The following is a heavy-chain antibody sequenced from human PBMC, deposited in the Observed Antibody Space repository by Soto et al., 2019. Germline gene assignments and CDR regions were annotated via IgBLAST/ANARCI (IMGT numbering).Heavy chain of an antibody. J-gene: IGHJ4*02. V-gene: IGHV3-30*03. D-gene: IGHD6-6*01. CDR2: TSYDGSHK. CDR3: ARGLRSVLDY. CDR1: GFAFSYSG. Sequence: GGSLRLSCVASGFAFSYSGMHWVRQAPGKGLEWVAVTSYDGSHKYYADSVKGRFTISRDNSKNTLYLQMTSLRAEDTAIYYCARGLRSVLDYWGQGTLVTVSS.